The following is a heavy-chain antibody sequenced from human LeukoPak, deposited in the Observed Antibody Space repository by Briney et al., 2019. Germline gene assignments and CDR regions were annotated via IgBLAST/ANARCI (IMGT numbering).Heavy chain of an antibody. CDR2: IYTSGST. V-gene: IGHV4-4*07. D-gene: IGHD3-10*01. CDR3: AREVRFQYYYGSGSYFFDY. Sequence: SETLSLTCTVSGGSISSYYWSWLRQPAGKGLEWIGRIYTSGSTNYNPSLTSRVTMSVDTSKNQFSLKLSSVTAADTAVYYCAREVRFQYYYGSGSYFFDYWGQGTLVTVSS. CDR1: GGSISSYY. J-gene: IGHJ4*02.